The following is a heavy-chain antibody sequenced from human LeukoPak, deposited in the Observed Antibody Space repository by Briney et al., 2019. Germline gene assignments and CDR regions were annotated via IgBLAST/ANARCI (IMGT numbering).Heavy chain of an antibody. J-gene: IGHJ3*02. Sequence: PGGSLRLSCAASGFTFSSYAMSWVRRAPGKGLEWVSGISGSGGTTYYADSVKGRFTISRDNSKNTVDLQMNGLRAEDTAVYYCARGGLTGESAQWAWGPYDAFDIWGQGTMVTVSS. CDR1: GFTFSSYA. V-gene: IGHV3-23*01. D-gene: IGHD3-9*01. CDR3: ARGGLTGESAQWAWGPYDAFDI. CDR2: ISGSGGTT.